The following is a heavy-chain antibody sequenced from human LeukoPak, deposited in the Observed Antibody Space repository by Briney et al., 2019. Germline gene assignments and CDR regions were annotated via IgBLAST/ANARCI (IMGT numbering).Heavy chain of an antibody. V-gene: IGHV1-8*01. D-gene: IGHD3-22*01. Sequence: ASVKVSCKASGYTFTSYDINWVRQATGQGLEWMGWMNPNSGNTGYAQKFQGRVTMTRNTSISTAYMEPSSLRSEDTAVYYCAGYGYYYDSSGKGYFDYWGQGTLVTVSS. J-gene: IGHJ4*02. CDR2: MNPNSGNT. CDR1: GYTFTSYD. CDR3: AGYGYYYDSSGKGYFDY.